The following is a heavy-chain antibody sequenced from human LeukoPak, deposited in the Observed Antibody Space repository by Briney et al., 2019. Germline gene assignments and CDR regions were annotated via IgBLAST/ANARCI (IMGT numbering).Heavy chain of an antibody. V-gene: IGHV3-23*01. D-gene: IGHD3-3*01. Sequence: GGSLRLSCAASGFTFSSYAMSWVRQAPGKGLEWVSAISGSGGSTYYAGSVKGRFTISRDNSKNTLYLQMNSLRAEDTAVYYCARAFGRSGYEADYYYYMDVWGKGTTVTVSS. CDR3: ARAFGRSGYEADYYYYMDV. CDR2: ISGSGGST. J-gene: IGHJ6*03. CDR1: GFTFSSYA.